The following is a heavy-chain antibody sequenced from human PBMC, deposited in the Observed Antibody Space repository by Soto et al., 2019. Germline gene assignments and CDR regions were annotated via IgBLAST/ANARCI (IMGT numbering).Heavy chain of an antibody. V-gene: IGHV1-18*01. CDR2: ISAYNGNT. Sequence: QVQLVQSGAEVKKPGASVKVSCKASGYTFTSYGISWVRQAPGQGLEWMGWISAYNGNTNYAQKLQGRGTMTTDTSTSTAYMELRSLRSDDTAVYYCARGRYCSGGSCYSSDYYGMDVWGQGTTVTVSS. D-gene: IGHD2-15*01. J-gene: IGHJ6*02. CDR3: ARGRYCSGGSCYSSDYYGMDV. CDR1: GYTFTSYG.